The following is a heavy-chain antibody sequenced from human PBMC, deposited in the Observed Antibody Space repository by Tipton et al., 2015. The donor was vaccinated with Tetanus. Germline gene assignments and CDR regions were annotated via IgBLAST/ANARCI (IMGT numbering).Heavy chain of an antibody. CDR3: AGDGEKIMTSDRRQRRATNYYYHYGLDV. D-gene: IGHD3-10*01. J-gene: IGHJ6*02. Sequence: TLSLTCSVSGGSMGTNHWVWIRQAPGKRLESIGYIYSTGATKYNPSLKSRVTISVDTSKNQITLTLKSVTAADTALYYCAGDGEKIMTSDRRQRRATNYYYHYGLDVWGQGTTVAVSS. CDR2: IYSTGAT. CDR1: GGSMGTNH. V-gene: IGHV4-59*01.